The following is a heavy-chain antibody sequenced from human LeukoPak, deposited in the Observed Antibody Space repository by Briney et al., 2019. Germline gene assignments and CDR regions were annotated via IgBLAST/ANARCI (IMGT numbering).Heavy chain of an antibody. V-gene: IGHV3-66*01. CDR2: IYSAGNT. J-gene: IGHJ4*02. CDR1: GFSVSSNY. Sequence: GGSLRLSCAASGFSVSSNYVGSVSQAPGKGLEWVTVIYSAGNTYYADSVKGRFTISRDNSNNTLYLQMNSLRAEDTAVYYCASLTYYFDYWGQGTLVTVSS. CDR3: ASLTYYFDY.